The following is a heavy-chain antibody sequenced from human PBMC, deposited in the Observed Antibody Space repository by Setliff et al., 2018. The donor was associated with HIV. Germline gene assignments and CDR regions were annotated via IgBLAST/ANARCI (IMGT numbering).Heavy chain of an antibody. CDR3: AKSASWDLRGWLH. V-gene: IGHV3-23*01. J-gene: IGHJ4*02. CDR1: GFTFSSYA. CDR2: ISGSGGST. D-gene: IGHD6-19*01. Sequence: GGSLRLSCAASGFTFSSYAMSWVRQAPGKGLEWVSGISGSGGSTYYADSVKGRFTISRDKPKNTLYLQMNSLRAEDTAVYYCAKSASWDLRGWLHWGQGTPVTVSS.